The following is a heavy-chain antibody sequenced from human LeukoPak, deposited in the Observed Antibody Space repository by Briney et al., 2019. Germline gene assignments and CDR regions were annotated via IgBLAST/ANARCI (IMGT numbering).Heavy chain of an antibody. V-gene: IGHV5-51*01. J-gene: IGHJ4*02. Sequence: GKSLKISCKGSGYSFTSYWIGWVRQMPGKGLEWMGIIYRGDTDTRYSPSFQGQVTISADKSISTAYLQWSSLKASDTAMYYCARHCRKVWFGELLKGFVFDYWGQGTLVTVSS. CDR1: GYSFTSYW. CDR2: IYRGDTDT. CDR3: ARHCRKVWFGELLKGFVFDY. D-gene: IGHD3-10*01.